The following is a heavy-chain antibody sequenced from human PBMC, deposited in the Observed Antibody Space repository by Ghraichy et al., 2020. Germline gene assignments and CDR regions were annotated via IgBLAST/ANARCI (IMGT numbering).Heavy chain of an antibody. Sequence: SETLSLTCTVSGGSISSSSYYWGWIRQPPGKGLEWIGSIYYSGSTYYNPSLKSRVTISVDTSKNQFSLKLSSVTAADTAVYYCAGIGGDYSNYWYFDLWGRGTLVTVSS. CDR1: GGSISSSSYY. D-gene: IGHD4-17*01. J-gene: IGHJ2*01. CDR2: IYYSGST. CDR3: AGIGGDYSNYWYFDL. V-gene: IGHV4-39*01.